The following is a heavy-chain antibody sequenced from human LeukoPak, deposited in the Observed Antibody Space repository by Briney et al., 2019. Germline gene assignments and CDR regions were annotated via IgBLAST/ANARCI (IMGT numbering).Heavy chain of an antibody. CDR1: GGSISNYY. CDR2: ISYIGST. J-gene: IGHJ3*02. V-gene: IGHV4-59*01. CDR3: ARDLHDAFDI. Sequence: SETLSLTCTVSGGSISNYYWSWIRQPPGKGLEWIGYISYIGSTKYNPSLKSRVTISEDTSKKQFSLKLSSVTAADTAVYYCARDLHDAFDIWGQGTMVTVSS.